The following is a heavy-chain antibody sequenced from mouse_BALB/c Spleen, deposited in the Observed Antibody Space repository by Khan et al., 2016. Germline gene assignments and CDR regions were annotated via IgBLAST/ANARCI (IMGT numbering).Heavy chain of an antibody. Sequence: QVQLKQSGAELVRPGASVKLSCKASGYTFTSYWINWMKQRPGQGLEWLGNTFPSDSYTNYNQKFRDKATLTVDKSSSTAYMQLGSPTSEDSAVYYCTRGESTMIRGFAYWGQGTLVTVSA. J-gene: IGHJ3*01. CDR3: TRGESTMIRGFAY. V-gene: IGHV1-69*02. CDR2: TFPSDSYT. CDR1: GYTFTSYW. D-gene: IGHD2-4*01.